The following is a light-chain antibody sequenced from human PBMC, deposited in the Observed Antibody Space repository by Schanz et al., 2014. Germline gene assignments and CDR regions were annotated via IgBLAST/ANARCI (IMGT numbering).Light chain of an antibody. CDR2: DAS. CDR3: QEYEGSLYT. Sequence: DIQMTQSPSSLSASVGDRVTITCRASQSISSYLNWYQQKPGKAPKLLIFDASSLESGVPSRFSGSGSGTEFTLTITSLQPEDCGSYFCQEYEGSLYTFGQGTKVGIK. CDR1: QSISSY. J-gene: IGKJ2*01. V-gene: IGKV1-39*01.